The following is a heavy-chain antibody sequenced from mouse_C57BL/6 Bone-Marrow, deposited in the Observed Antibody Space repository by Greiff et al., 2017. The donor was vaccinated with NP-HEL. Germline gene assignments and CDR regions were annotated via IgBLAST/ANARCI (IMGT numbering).Heavy chain of an antibody. Sequence: LQESGAELVKPGASVKISCKASGYAFSSYWMNWVKQRPGKGLEWIGQIYPGDGDTNYNGKFKGKATLTADKSSSTAYMQLSSLTSEDSAVYFCANYDRGYYAMDYWGQGTSVTVSS. V-gene: IGHV1-80*01. CDR1: GYAFSSYW. D-gene: IGHD2-4*01. CDR3: ANYDRGYYAMDY. J-gene: IGHJ4*01. CDR2: IYPGDGDT.